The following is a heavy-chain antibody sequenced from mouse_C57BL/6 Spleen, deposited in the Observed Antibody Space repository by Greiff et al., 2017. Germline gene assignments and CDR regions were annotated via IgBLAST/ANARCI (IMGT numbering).Heavy chain of an antibody. CDR1: GYTFTSYW. CDR2: IHPNSGST. D-gene: IGHD2-4*01. Sequence: QVQLQQPGAELVKPGASVKLSCKASGYTFTSYWMHWVKQRPGQGLEWIGMIHPNSGSTNYNEKFKSKATLTVDKSYSTAYMQLSSLTSEDSAVYYCARWGYDYDFFDYWGQGTTLTVSS. CDR3: ARWGYDYDFFDY. V-gene: IGHV1-64*01. J-gene: IGHJ2*01.